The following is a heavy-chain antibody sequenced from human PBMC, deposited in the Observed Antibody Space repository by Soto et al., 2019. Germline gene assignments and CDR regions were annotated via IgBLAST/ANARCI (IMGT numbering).Heavy chain of an antibody. V-gene: IGHV1-69*13. CDR1: AGTFSGYA. D-gene: IGHD5-12*01. CDR3: ARRETDIVATTPRYYYYGMDV. Sequence: SVKVSCKAAAGTFSGYAISWVRQAPGQGLEWMGGIIPIFGTANYAQTFQGRVTITADESTSTAYMELSSLRSEDTAVYYCARRETDIVATTPRYYYYGMDVWGQGTTVTV. CDR2: IIPIFGTA. J-gene: IGHJ6*02.